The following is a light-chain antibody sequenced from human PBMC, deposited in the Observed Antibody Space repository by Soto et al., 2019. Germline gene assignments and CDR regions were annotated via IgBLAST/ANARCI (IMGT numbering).Light chain of an antibody. CDR2: YDN. Sequence: QSVLTQPPSASGTPGQRATISCSGSNSNIGSNTVNWYQQLPGTAPKLLIYYDNLRPSGVPDRISGSKSGTSASLAISGLQSDDEADYYCAAWDDSLNGRVFGTGTKLTVL. V-gene: IGLV1-44*01. CDR3: AAWDDSLNGRV. CDR1: NSNIGSNT. J-gene: IGLJ1*01.